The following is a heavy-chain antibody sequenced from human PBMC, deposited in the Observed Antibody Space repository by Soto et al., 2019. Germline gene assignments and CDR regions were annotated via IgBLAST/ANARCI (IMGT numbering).Heavy chain of an antibody. CDR3: ARGPGYSYGYSVYYYYYGMDV. CDR2: INHSGST. Sequence: PSETLSLTCVVYGGSLSGVYWTWIRQPPGKGLEWIGEINHSGSTNYSPSLESRVTISLDTSNNQFSLKLSSVTAADTAVYYCARGPGYSYGYSVYYYYYGMDVWCQGTTVTVSS. V-gene: IGHV4-34*01. D-gene: IGHD5-18*01. CDR1: GGSLSGVY. J-gene: IGHJ6*02.